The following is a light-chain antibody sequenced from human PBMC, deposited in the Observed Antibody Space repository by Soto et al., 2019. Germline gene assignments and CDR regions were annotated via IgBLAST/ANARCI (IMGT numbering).Light chain of an antibody. CDR3: SSYTCSSTLWV. Sequence: QSVLTQPASVSGSPGQSITISCTGTSSDVGGYNYVSWYQQHPGKAPKLMIYDVSNRPSGVSDRFSGSKSGNTASLTISGLQAEDEADYYCSSYTCSSTLWVFGGGTKVTVL. V-gene: IGLV2-14*01. CDR2: DVS. CDR1: SSDVGGYNY. J-gene: IGLJ3*02.